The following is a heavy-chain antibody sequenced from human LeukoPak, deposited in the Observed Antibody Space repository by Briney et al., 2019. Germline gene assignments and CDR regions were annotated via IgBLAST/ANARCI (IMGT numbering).Heavy chain of an antibody. Sequence: SETLSLTCTVSGGSINSINYYWGWIRQPPGKGLEWIGSIYYSGSTYYNPSLKSRVTISIDTSKKRFSLKLSSVTAADSTSYYCVRHQRIQLWRGYFDYWGQGALVTVSS. CDR2: IYYSGST. V-gene: IGHV4-39*01. D-gene: IGHD1-1*01. J-gene: IGHJ4*02. CDR1: GGSINSINYY. CDR3: VRHQRIQLWRGYFDY.